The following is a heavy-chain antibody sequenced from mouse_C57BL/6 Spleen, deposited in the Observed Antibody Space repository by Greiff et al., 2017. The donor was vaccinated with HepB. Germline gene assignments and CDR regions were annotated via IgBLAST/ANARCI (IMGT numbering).Heavy chain of an antibody. D-gene: IGHD1-1*01. V-gene: IGHV14-4*01. CDR1: GFNIKDDY. J-gene: IGHJ2*01. CDR2: IDPENGDT. CDR3: TTITTVVEDY. Sequence: EVKLQQSGAELVRPGASVKLSCTASGFNIKDDYMHWVKQRPEQGLEWIGWIDPENGDTEYASKFQGKATITADTSSNTAYLQLSSLTSEDTAVYYCTTITTVVEDYWGQGTTLTVSS.